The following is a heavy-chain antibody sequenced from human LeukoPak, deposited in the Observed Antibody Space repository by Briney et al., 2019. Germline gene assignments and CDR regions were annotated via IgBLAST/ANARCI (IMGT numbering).Heavy chain of an antibody. Sequence: GGSLRLSCAASGFTFSSYAMHWVRQAPGKGQEYVSAISSNGGSTYYADSVKGRFTISRDNSKNTLYLQMSSLRAEDTAVYYCVKEDWSSWQTDYYFDYWGQGTLVTVSS. CDR2: ISSNGGST. CDR1: GFTFSSYA. D-gene: IGHD6-13*01. CDR3: VKEDWSSWQTDYYFDY. V-gene: IGHV3-64D*06. J-gene: IGHJ4*02.